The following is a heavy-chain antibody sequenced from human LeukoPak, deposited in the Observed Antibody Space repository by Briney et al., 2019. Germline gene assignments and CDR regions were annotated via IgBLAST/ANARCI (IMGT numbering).Heavy chain of an antibody. J-gene: IGHJ4*02. D-gene: IGHD3-10*01. CDR3: ARYGSRTFDY. V-gene: IGHV4-30-4*01. Sequence: SQTLSLTCTVSGGSINSGDYYWSWIRQPPGKGLEWIGYIYYTGTTYYNPSLKSRVTISVDTSKNQFSLKLSSVTAADTAVYYCARYGSRTFDYWGQRTLVTVSS. CDR2: IYYTGTT. CDR1: GGSINSGDYY.